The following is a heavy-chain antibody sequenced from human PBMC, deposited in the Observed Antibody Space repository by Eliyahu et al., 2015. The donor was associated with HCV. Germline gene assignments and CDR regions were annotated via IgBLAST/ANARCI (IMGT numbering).Heavy chain of an antibody. CDR3: AREKYYYDSSGYRYYFDY. Sequence: QVQLQQWGAGLLKPSETLSLTCAVYGGSFSGYYWSWIRQPPGKGLEWIGEINHSGSTNYNPSLKSRVTISVDTSKNQFSLKLSSVTAADTAVYYCAREKYYYDSSGYRYYFDYWGQGTLVTVSS. CDR1: GGSFSGYY. V-gene: IGHV4-34*01. CDR2: INHSGST. J-gene: IGHJ4*02. D-gene: IGHD3-22*01.